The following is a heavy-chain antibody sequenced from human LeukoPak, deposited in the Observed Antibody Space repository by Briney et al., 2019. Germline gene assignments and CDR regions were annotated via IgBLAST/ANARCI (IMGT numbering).Heavy chain of an antibody. D-gene: IGHD3-10*01. CDR3: ERYGSGSNFDY. Sequence: PGGSLRLSCAASGIPFSDYYMSWLRQAPGKGLEWVSYISSRGSTIYYADSVKGRFTISRDNAKNSLYLQMNSLRAEDTAMYYCERYGSGSNFDYWGQGTLVTVSS. V-gene: IGHV3-11*01. J-gene: IGHJ4*02. CDR1: GIPFSDYY. CDR2: ISSRGSTI.